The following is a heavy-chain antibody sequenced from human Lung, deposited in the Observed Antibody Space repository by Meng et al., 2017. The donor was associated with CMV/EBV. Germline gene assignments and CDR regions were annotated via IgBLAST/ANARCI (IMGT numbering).Heavy chain of an antibody. CDR2: IKEDGSEK. CDR3: AREQGAMGGNYYYAMDV. D-gene: IGHD3-10*01. V-gene: IGHV3-7*01. Sequence: GEXXKISCAASGFIFSNYWMTWVRQAPGKGLEWVANIKEDGSEKSYVDSVKGRFTISRDNAKNSLSLEMNSLRAEDMAVYYCAREQGAMGGNYYYAMDVWXKGTTVTVSS. CDR1: GFIFSNYW. J-gene: IGHJ6*04.